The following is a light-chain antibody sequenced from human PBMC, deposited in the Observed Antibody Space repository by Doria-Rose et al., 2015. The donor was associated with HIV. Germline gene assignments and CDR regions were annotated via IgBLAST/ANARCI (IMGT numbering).Light chain of an antibody. CDR3: LQYNTYPFA. J-gene: IGKJ3*01. V-gene: IGKV1-5*03. CDR1: QSISSW. CDR2: KAA. Sequence: TQSPSTLSASVGDRVTITCRASQSISSWLAWYQQKPGKAPKLLMYKAASFESGVPSRVSGSGSGTEFTLPISSLQPDEFATYYCLQYNTYPFAFGPGTKVD.